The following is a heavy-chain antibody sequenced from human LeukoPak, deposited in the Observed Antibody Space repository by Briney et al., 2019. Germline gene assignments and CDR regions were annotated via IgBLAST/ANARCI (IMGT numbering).Heavy chain of an antibody. D-gene: IGHD5-24*01. CDR2: IKQDGSEK. CDR1: GFTFSSYW. Sequence: PGGSLRLSCAASGFTFSSYWMSWVGQAPGKGLEWVADIKQDGSEKYYVDSVKGQFTICRDNAKNSMYLQMNSLRAEDTAIYYCARTFRSGDGYKVGYFDYWGQGTLVTVSS. V-gene: IGHV3-7*05. CDR3: ARTFRSGDGYKVGYFDY. J-gene: IGHJ4*02.